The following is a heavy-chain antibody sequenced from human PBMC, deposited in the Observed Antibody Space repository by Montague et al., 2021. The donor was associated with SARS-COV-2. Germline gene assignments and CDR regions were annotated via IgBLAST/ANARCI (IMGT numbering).Heavy chain of an antibody. CDR3: AKGMASILRGVTPGFYYYYGMDV. Sequence: SLRLSCAASGFTFDDYAMHWVRQAPGKGLEWVSGISWNSGSIGYADSVKGRFTTSRDNAKNSLYLQMNSLRAEDTALYYCAKGMASILRGVTPGFYYYYGMDVWGQGTTVTVSS. D-gene: IGHD3-10*01. J-gene: IGHJ6*02. V-gene: IGHV3-9*01. CDR1: GFTFDDYA. CDR2: ISWNSGSI.